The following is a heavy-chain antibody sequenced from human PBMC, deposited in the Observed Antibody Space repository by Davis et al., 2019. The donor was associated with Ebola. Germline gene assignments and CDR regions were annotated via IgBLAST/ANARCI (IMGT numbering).Heavy chain of an antibody. V-gene: IGHV3-11*01. D-gene: IGHD6-6*01. CDR2: ISSSGSTI. CDR3: AKGWVRVAALLFDY. CDR1: GFTFSDYY. J-gene: IGHJ4*02. Sequence: PGGSLRLSCAASGFTFSDYYMSWIRQAPGKGLEWVSYISSSGSTIYYADSVKGRFTISRDNAKNSLYLQINSLRAEDTAVYYCAKGWVRVAALLFDYWGQGTLVTVSS.